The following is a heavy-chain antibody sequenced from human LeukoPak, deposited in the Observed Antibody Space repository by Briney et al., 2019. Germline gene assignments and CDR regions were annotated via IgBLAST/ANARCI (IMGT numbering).Heavy chain of an antibody. D-gene: IGHD4-17*01. Sequence: GGSLRLSCAASGFTFSSYAMNWVRQAPGKGLEWVSGISASGGSTYNADPVKGRFTISRDNSKNTLYLQMNSLRAEDTAIYYCAKENYGDSTGGRFQHWGQGTLVTVSS. J-gene: IGHJ1*01. CDR3: AKENYGDSTGGRFQH. CDR2: ISASGGST. CDR1: GFTFSSYA. V-gene: IGHV3-23*01.